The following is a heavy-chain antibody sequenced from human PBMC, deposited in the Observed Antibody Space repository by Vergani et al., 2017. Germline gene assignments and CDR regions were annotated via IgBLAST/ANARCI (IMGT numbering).Heavy chain of an antibody. Sequence: QVQLQQWGAGLLKPSETLSLTCAVYGGSFSGYYWSWIRQPPGKGLEGIGEINHSGSTNYNPSLKSRVTISVDTSKNQFSLKLSSVTAADTAVYYCARVKGDMDIVAIGAFDIWGQGTMVTVSS. V-gene: IGHV4-34*01. CDR1: GGSFSGYY. CDR2: INHSGST. D-gene: IGHD5-12*01. J-gene: IGHJ3*02. CDR3: ARVKGDMDIVAIGAFDI.